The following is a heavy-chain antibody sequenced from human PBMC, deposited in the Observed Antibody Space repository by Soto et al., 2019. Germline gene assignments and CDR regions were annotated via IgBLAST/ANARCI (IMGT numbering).Heavy chain of an antibody. Sequence: TLSLGGIVSVGSVSSGDYYWTWLRQHTGKGLEWIGYITYSGSTYYSPSLKSRVTISIDTSNNQFSLKLNSVTAADTGVYYCAREPWAEKARFGPWGQRPLVTVSS. CDR3: AREPWAEKARFGP. CDR1: VGSVSSGDYY. CDR2: ITYSGST. J-gene: IGHJ5*02. D-gene: IGHD3-16*01. V-gene: IGHV4-31*03.